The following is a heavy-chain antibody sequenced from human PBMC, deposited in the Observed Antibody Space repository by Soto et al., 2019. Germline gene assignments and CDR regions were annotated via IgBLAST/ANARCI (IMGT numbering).Heavy chain of an antibody. Sequence: EVQVVESGGGLEQPGGSLRLSCAASGFSFSTFEMNGVRQAPGKGLEWLSYISGGGNSVYYADAVRGRFTISRDNAKNALYLQMTSLRDEDTGVYFCVVGGLTYFDYWGQVAMVTVSA. J-gene: IGHJ4*02. CDR1: GFSFSTFE. V-gene: IGHV3-48*03. CDR2: ISGGGNSV. D-gene: IGHD3-10*01. CDR3: VVGGLTYFDY.